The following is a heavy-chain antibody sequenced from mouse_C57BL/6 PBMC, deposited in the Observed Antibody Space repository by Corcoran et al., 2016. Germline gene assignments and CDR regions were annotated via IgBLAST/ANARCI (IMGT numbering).Heavy chain of an antibody. J-gene: IGHJ1*03. Sequence: QVQLKQSGAELVRPGASVKLSCKASGYTFTDYYINWVKQRPGQGLEWIARIYPGSGNTYYNEKFKGKATLTAEKSSSTAYMQLSSLTSEDSAVYFCARSHNYDYDGCYWYFDVWGTGTTVTVSS. V-gene: IGHV1-76*01. D-gene: IGHD2-4*01. CDR3: ARSHNYDYDGCYWYFDV. CDR2: IYPGSGNT. CDR1: GYTFTDYY.